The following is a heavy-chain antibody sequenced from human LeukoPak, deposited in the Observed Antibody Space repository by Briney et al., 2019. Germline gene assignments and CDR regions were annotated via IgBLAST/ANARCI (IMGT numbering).Heavy chain of an antibody. J-gene: IGHJ4*02. V-gene: IGHV4-4*02. CDR3: AGLVGRYSSGLYYYYFDY. D-gene: IGHD3-22*01. CDR1: GDSISSLDL. CDR2: MYLSGTT. Sequence: SGTLSLTCTVSGDSISSLDLWSWVRQPPGKGLEWIGEMYLSGTTHSNPSVKSRVTISIDKSKNQFFLNLSSVTAADTAVYYCAGLVGRYSSGLYYYYFDYWGQGTLVTVSS.